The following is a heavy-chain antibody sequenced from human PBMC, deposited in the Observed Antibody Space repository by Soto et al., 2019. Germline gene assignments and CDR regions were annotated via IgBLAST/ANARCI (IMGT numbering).Heavy chain of an antibody. CDR3: ARWMWGSGVYRYFDY. CDR1: GGSISSSTYY. V-gene: IGHV4-39*01. Sequence: QLQLQESGPGLVKPSETLSLTCTVSGGSISSSTYYWGWIRQPPGKGLEWIGTIYYSGNTYYNPSLKSRVTISVDASKNQFSLKLSSVTAADTAVYYCARWMWGSGVYRYFDYWGQGTLVTVSS. J-gene: IGHJ4*02. D-gene: IGHD6-19*01. CDR2: IYYSGNT.